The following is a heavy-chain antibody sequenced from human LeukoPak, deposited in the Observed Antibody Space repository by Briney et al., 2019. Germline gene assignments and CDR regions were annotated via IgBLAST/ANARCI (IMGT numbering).Heavy chain of an antibody. Sequence: GGSLRLSCAASGFTFNTYGMYWVRQAPGKGLEWVAVISYDGSNKYYADSVKGRFTISRDNSKNTLFLQMNSLRAEDTALYYCAKLLITRVVTPPALDSWGQGTLVTVSS. CDR1: GFTFNTYG. V-gene: IGHV3-30*18. CDR3: AKLLITRVVTPPALDS. D-gene: IGHD4-23*01. J-gene: IGHJ4*02. CDR2: ISYDGSNK.